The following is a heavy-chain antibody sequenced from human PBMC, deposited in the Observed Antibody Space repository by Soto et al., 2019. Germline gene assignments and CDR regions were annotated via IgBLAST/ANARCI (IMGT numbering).Heavy chain of an antibody. Sequence: GESLKISCQASGYRFSTYWIAWVRQTPGKGLEWMGIIYPDDFDTRESPSFQGDVAISVDKSTYTAYLQWSSLKASDTAIYYCARRGYSYGFFDLWGQGTLVTVSS. J-gene: IGHJ4*02. CDR1: GYRFSTYW. CDR3: ARRGYSYGFFDL. CDR2: IYPDDFDT. D-gene: IGHD5-12*01. V-gene: IGHV5-51*01.